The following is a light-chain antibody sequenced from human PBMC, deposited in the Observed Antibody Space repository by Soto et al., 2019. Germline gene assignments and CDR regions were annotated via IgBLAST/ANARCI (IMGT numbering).Light chain of an antibody. CDR2: DNN. CDR3: GTWHSDSYV. V-gene: IGLV1-51*01. Sequence: QSALTQPPSVSAAPGQKVTIPCSGGSSNIGSNDVCWCQQVPGTAPKVLIYDNNKRPSGIPDRFSGSKSGTSATLGISGLQTGDEADYYCGTWHSDSYVFGSGTKVTVL. CDR1: SSNIGSND. J-gene: IGLJ1*01.